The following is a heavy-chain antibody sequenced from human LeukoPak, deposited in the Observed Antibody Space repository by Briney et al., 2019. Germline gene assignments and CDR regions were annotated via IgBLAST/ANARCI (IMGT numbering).Heavy chain of an antibody. D-gene: IGHD5-18*01. CDR1: GVSLSTPG. Sequence: SLRLTGGCAGVSLSTPGMHFVRQAPGKWLECLAVISYVGSNKYYADSVKGRFTISRDNSKNTLYLQMNSLRAEDTAVYYCAKDLQLGDWGQGTLVTVSS. J-gene: IGHJ4*02. CDR3: AKDLQLGD. V-gene: IGHV3-30*18. CDR2: ISYVGSNK.